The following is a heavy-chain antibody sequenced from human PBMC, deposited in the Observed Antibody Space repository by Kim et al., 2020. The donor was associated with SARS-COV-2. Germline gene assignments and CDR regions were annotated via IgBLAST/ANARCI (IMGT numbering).Heavy chain of an antibody. Sequence: GSTYYADSVKGRFTISRDNSKNTLYLQMNSLRAEDTAVYYCARDRHGMDVWGQGTTVTVSS. J-gene: IGHJ6*02. CDR3: ARDRHGMDV. CDR2: GST. V-gene: IGHV3-53*01.